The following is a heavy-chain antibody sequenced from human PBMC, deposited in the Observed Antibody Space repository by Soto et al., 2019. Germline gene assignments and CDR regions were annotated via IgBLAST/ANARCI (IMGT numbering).Heavy chain of an antibody. V-gene: IGHV4-34*01. J-gene: IGHJ5*02. CDR1: GGSFSGYY. Sequence: PSETLSLTCAVYGGSFSGYYWSWIRQPPGKGLEWIGEINHSGSTNYNPSLKSRVTISVDTSKNQFSLKLSPVTAADTAVYYCARGHGSGWTLNNWFDPWGQGTLVTVSS. D-gene: IGHD6-19*01. CDR3: ARGHGSGWTLNNWFDP. CDR2: INHSGST.